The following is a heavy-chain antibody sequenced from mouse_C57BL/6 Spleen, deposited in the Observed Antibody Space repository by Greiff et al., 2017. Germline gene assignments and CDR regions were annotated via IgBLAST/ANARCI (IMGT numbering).Heavy chain of an antibody. CDR2: IDPSDSYI. D-gene: IGHD1-1*01. Sequence: QVQLQQPGAELVMPGASVKLSCKASGYTFTSYWMHWVKQRPGQGLEWIGEIDPSDSYINYNQKFKGKSTLTVDKSSSTAYMQLSSLTSEDSAVYYCARYYYGSSHWYFDVWGTGTTVTVSS. J-gene: IGHJ1*03. CDR3: ARYYYGSSHWYFDV. V-gene: IGHV1-69*01. CDR1: GYTFTSYW.